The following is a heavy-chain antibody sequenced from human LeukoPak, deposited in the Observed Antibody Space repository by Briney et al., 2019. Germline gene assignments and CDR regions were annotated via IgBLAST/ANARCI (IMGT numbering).Heavy chain of an antibody. V-gene: IGHV1-2*02. J-gene: IGHJ5*02. CDR1: GYTFTGYY. Sequence: ASVKVSCKASGYTFTGYYMHWVRQAPGQGLEWMGWIIPNSGGTNYAQKFQGRVTMTRDTSISTAYMELSRLRSDDTAVYYCARDGGFTYYYDSSGPRNWFDPWGQGTLVTVSS. CDR3: ARDGGFTYYYDSSGPRNWFDP. D-gene: IGHD3-22*01. CDR2: IIPNSGGT.